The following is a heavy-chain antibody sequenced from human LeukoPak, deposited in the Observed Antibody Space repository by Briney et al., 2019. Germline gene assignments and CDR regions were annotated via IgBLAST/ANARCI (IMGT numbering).Heavy chain of an antibody. V-gene: IGHV3-30*18. CDR2: MSSDGIKG. CDR1: GFTFSSFA. D-gene: IGHD3-22*01. Sequence: GGSLRLSCAASGFTFSSFAMHWVRQAPGKGLEWVAVMSSDGIKGYYADSVKGRFTISRDNSKNTLHLQMNSLRAEDTAVYYCAKLSYDSSAYHSDYWGQGTLVTVSS. CDR3: AKLSYDSSAYHSDY. J-gene: IGHJ4*02.